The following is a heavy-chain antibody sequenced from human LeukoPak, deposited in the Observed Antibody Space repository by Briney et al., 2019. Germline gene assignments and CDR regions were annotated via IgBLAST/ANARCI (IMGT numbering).Heavy chain of an antibody. CDR3: ARALLWFGEDLVAFDI. J-gene: IGHJ3*02. Sequence: ASVKLSCKPAGYTFTTYGISSVRQAPGQRLEGRGWTSAYNGNTNYAQKLQGRVTMTTDTSTSTAYMELRSLRSDDTAVYYCARALLWFGEDLVAFDIWGQGTMVTVSS. V-gene: IGHV1-18*04. CDR1: GYTFTTYG. CDR2: TSAYNGNT. D-gene: IGHD3-10*01.